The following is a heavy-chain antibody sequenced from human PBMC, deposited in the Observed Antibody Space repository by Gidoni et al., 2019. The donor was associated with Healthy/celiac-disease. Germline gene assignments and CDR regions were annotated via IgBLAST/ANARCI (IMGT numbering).Heavy chain of an antibody. D-gene: IGHD2-2*01. J-gene: IGHJ5*02. CDR2: IYPSGST. V-gene: IGHV4-4*07. CDR3: ARERGADIVVVPAAIRFDP. Sequence: QVQLQESGPGLVKPSETLSLTCPVSGGSISSYYWSWIRQPAGKGLEWIGRIYPSGSTNYNPSLKSRVTMSVDTSKNQFSLKLSSVTAADTAVYYCARERGADIVVVPAAIRFDPWGQGTLVTVSS. CDR1: GGSISSYY.